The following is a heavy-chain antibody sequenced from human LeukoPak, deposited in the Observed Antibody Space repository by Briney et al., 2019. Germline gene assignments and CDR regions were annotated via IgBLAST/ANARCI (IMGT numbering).Heavy chain of an antibody. J-gene: IGHJ4*02. CDR2: IKGDGSEK. D-gene: IGHD7-27*01. V-gene: IGHV3-7*01. Sequence: PGGSLRLSCAASGFTFTNWWMTWVRQAPGRGLEWVASIKGDGSEKYYVDSVKGRFTISRDNAKSSLYLQVNNLRADDTAVYYCARDLNWETYWGQGTLVTVSS. CDR3: ARDLNWETY. CDR1: GFTFTNWW.